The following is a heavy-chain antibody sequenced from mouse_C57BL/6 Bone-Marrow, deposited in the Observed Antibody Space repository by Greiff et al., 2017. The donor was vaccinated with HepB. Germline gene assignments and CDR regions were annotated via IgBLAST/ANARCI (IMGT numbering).Heavy chain of an antibody. CDR3: SEDTAVYYCAWGPFYGSSYGFLGGFAD. CDR2: GQGLEWIG. CDR1: YTFSRRVH. J-gene: IGHJ3*01. D-gene: IGHD1-1*01. Sequence: VQRVESGPELARPWASVKISCQAFYTFSRRVHFAIRDTNYWMQWVKQRPGQGLEWIGAIYPGNGDTSYNQKFKGKATLTADKSSSTAYMQLSSLTSEDTAVYYCAWGPFYGSSYGFLGGFADWGQGTLVTVSA. V-gene: IGHV1-87*01.